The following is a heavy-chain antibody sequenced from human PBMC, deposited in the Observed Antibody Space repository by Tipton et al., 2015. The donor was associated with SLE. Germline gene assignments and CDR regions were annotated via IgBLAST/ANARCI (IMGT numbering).Heavy chain of an antibody. D-gene: IGHD6-13*01. J-gene: IGHJ4*02. Sequence: TLSLTCTVSGGSISGGTFYWIWIRQPAGKGLEWIGRIYIRGSNNYNPSLKRRITISADTSKNQFSLKLNSVTAADTAVYYCARGVQQLGRFDYWGQGTLVTVSS. CDR3: ARGVQQLGRFDY. CDR1: GGSISGGTFY. CDR2: IYIRGSN. V-gene: IGHV4-61*02.